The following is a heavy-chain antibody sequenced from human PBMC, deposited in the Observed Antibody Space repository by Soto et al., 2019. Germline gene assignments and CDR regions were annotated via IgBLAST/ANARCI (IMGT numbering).Heavy chain of an antibody. CDR1: AGSFSHYY. CDR2: IKHSGSS. CDR3: ARGGSSDWQVALDI. D-gene: IGHD6-19*01. V-gene: IGHV4-34*01. J-gene: IGHJ3*02. Sequence: QVQQQPWGAGLLKPSETLSLTCAVYAGSFSHYYWNWIRQCPGKGLEWIGKIKHSGSSNYNPSLRSRVSISVDMSKNQFCLRLTSVTAADTAVYYCARGGSSDWQVALDIWGQGTMVTVSS.